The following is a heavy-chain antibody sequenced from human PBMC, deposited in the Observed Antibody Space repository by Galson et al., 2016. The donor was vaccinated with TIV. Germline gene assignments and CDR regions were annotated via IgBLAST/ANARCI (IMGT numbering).Heavy chain of an antibody. CDR1: GYSFTSYW. D-gene: IGHD3-16*01. CDR2: IHPGDSDT. CDR3: AKQLDFDQRVLDAFHI. Sequence: QSGAEVKKPGESLKISCKGSGYSFTSYWIAWVRQMPGKGLELMGVIHPGDSDTRYSPSFQGQVSISADRSISTAYLQWSSLKASDTAMYYCAKQLDFDQRVLDAFHIWGKGTTVSVSS. V-gene: IGHV5-51*01. J-gene: IGHJ6*04.